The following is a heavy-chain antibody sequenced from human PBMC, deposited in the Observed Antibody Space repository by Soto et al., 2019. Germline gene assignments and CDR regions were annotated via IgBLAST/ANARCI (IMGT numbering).Heavy chain of an antibody. CDR3: AKDLGPLRLLNYYFYGLDV. J-gene: IGHJ6*02. V-gene: IGHV3-53*02. D-gene: IGHD2-15*01. Sequence: EVHLVETGGGVIQRGGSLRLSCNASGFTVSSSYMSWVRQAPGMGLEWVAVIESGGSTHYADSVKGRFTISRDNSKNMIHLQLHTLRAEDTAVYYCAKDLGPLRLLNYYFYGLDVWGQGTTVTVSS. CDR1: GFTVSSSY. CDR2: IESGGST.